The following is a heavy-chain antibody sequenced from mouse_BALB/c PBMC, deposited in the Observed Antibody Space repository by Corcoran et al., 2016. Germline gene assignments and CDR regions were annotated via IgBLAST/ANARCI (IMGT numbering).Heavy chain of an antibody. CDR3: ARTADYKAMDY. V-gene: IGHV1-26*01. Sequence: EVRLQQSGPERVKPGASMRISCKASGYSFTGYTMTGVKQSHGKNLEWIGLINPYNGVTSYNQKFKGKATLTVDKSSSTSYMELLSLTSEDSAVYYCARTADYKAMDYWGQGTSVTVSS. D-gene: IGHD2-13*01. CDR1: GYSFTGYT. J-gene: IGHJ4*01. CDR2: INPYNGVT.